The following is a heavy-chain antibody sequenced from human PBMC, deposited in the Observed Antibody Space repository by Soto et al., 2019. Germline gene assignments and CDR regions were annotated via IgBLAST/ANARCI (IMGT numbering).Heavy chain of an antibody. V-gene: IGHV4-34*01. J-gene: IGHJ3*02. CDR3: ARGPPYDYIWGSYRHDAFDI. D-gene: IGHD3-16*02. CDR1: GGSFSGYY. CDR2: INHSGST. Sequence: SETLSLTCAVYGGSFSGYYWSWIRQPPGKGLEWIGEINHSGSTNYNPSLKSRVTISVDTSKNQFSLKLSSVTAADTAVYYCARGPPYDYIWGSYRHDAFDIWGQGTMVTVSS.